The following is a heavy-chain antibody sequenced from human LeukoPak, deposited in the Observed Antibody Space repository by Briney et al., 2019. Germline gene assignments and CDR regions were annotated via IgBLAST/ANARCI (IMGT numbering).Heavy chain of an antibody. CDR1: GFTFSSYS. V-gene: IGHV3-48*01. Sequence: GGSLRLSCAASGFTFSSYSMNWVRQAPGKGLEWVSYISSSSSTLFYADSAKGRFSISRDNAKNSLYLQMNSLRAEDTAVYYCARDHHRRLYDSQARDTFDIWGQGTMVTVSS. CDR2: ISSSSSTL. D-gene: IGHD3-22*01. CDR3: ARDHHRRLYDSQARDTFDI. J-gene: IGHJ3*02.